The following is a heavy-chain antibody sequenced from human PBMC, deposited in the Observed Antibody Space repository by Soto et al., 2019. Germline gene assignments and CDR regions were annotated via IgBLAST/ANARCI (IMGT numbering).Heavy chain of an antibody. J-gene: IGHJ4*02. D-gene: IGHD5-18*01. CDR2: IYYSGST. CDR3: ARQGGTAMVSLIDY. Sequence: SETLSLTCTVSGGSISSSSYYWGWIRQPPGKGLEWIGSIYYSGSTYYNPSLKSRVTISVDTSKNQFSLKLSSVTAADTAVYYCARQGGTAMVSLIDYWGQGTLVTVSS. V-gene: IGHV4-39*01. CDR1: GGSISSSSYY.